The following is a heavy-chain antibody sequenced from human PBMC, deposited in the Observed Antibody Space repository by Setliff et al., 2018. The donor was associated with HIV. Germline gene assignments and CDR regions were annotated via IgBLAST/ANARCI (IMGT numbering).Heavy chain of an antibody. J-gene: IGHJ4*02. CDR3: VRGLGSEFDY. V-gene: IGHV3-72*01. D-gene: IGHD2-15*01. CDR1: GFTFSDHY. CDR2: TTNKADSYNT. Sequence: PGGSLILSCAASGFTFSDHYMDWVRQAPGKGLEWVGRTTNKADSYNTNYAASVKGRFTIARDDSKKSLYLQMNSLKIEDTAVYYCVRGLGSEFDYWGQGTLVTVSS.